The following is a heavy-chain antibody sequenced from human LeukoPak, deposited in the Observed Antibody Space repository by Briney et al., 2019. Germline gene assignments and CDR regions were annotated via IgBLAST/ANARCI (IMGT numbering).Heavy chain of an antibody. J-gene: IGHJ4*02. D-gene: IGHD6-6*01. CDR1: GGSISSYY. CDR2: IYYSGGT. CDR3: ARLWDSSSSLDY. V-gene: IGHV4-59*08. Sequence: SETLSLTCTVSGGSISSYYWTWIRQPPGKGLGLEWVGYIYYSGGTNYNPSLKSRVTISIDTSKNQVSLKLSSVTAADTAVYYCARLWDSSSSLDYWGQGTLVTVSS.